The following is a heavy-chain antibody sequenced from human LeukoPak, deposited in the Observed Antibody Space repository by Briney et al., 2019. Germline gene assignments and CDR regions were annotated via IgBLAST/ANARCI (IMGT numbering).Heavy chain of an antibody. J-gene: IGHJ6*02. Sequence: GGSLRLSCAASGFTFSSYSMNWVRQAPGKGLEWVSSISSSSSYIYYADSVKGRFTISRDNAKNSLYLQMNSLRAEDTAVYYCARDATRGLVNYYYYGMDVWGQGTTVTVSS. CDR3: ARDATRGLVNYYYYGMDV. D-gene: IGHD3/OR15-3a*01. CDR2: ISSSSSYI. CDR1: GFTFSSYS. V-gene: IGHV3-21*01.